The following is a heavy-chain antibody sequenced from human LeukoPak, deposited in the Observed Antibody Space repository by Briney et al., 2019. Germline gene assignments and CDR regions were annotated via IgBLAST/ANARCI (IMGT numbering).Heavy chain of an antibody. J-gene: IGHJ4*02. D-gene: IGHD2-21*02. Sequence: SETLSLTCTVSGGPISSYYWSWIRQPPGKGLEWIGYIYYSGSTNYNPSLKSRVTISVDTSKNQFSLKLSSVTAADTAVYYCARDRGVTDTEFDYWGQGTLVTVSS. V-gene: IGHV4-59*01. CDR3: ARDRGVTDTEFDY. CDR1: GGPISSYY. CDR2: IYYSGST.